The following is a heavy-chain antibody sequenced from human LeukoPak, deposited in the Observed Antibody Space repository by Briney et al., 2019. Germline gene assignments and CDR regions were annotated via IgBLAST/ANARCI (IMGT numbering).Heavy chain of an antibody. D-gene: IGHD3-22*01. CDR1: GFTFSSYA. Sequence: GGSLTLSCAASGFTFSSYAMSWVRQAPGKGLEWVSAISGSGGSTYYADSVKGRFTISRDNSKNTLYLQMNSLRAEDTAVYYCAKDQNVVVVIYSGFDYWGQGTLVTVSS. CDR3: AKDQNVVVVIYSGFDY. J-gene: IGHJ4*02. V-gene: IGHV3-23*01. CDR2: ISGSGGST.